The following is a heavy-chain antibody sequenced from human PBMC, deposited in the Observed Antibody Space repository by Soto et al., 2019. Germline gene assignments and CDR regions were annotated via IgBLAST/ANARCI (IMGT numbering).Heavy chain of an antibody. CDR3: AKEAVAYSSSWYWFDP. CDR1: GFTFNSYS. Sequence: QLLESGGGLVQPGGSLRLSCAGSGFTFNSYSMTWVRQAPGKGLAWVSSITGGGDYTYYADSVKGRFTISRDNSKNTLYLQMNSLRAEDTAVYYCAKEAVAYSSSWYWFDPWGQGTLVTVSS. CDR2: ITGGGDYT. J-gene: IGHJ5*02. D-gene: IGHD6-13*01. V-gene: IGHV3-23*01.